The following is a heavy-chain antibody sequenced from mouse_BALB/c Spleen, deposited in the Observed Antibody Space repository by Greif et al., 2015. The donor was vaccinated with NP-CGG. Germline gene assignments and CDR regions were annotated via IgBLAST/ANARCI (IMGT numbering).Heavy chain of an antibody. CDR3: ARGWDYDY. Sequence: EVKLVESGGGLVKPGGSLKLSCAASGFTFSSYAMSWVRQTPEKRLEWVASISSGGSTYYPDSVKGRFTISRDNARNILYLQMSSLRSEDTAMYYCARGWDYDYWGQGTTLTVSS. CDR2: ISSGGST. V-gene: IGHV5-6-5*01. CDR1: GFTFSSYA. J-gene: IGHJ2*01. D-gene: IGHD2-4*01.